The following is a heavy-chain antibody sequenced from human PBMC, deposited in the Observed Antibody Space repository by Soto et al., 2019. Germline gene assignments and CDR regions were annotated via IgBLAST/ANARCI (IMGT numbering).Heavy chain of an antibody. CDR2: VTASGGST. D-gene: IGHD3-10*01. Sequence: PGGSLRLSCAASGFTFSSYAMSWVRQAPGKGLEWVSGVTASGGSTYYADSVKGRFTISRDNSKNTLYLQMNSLRAEDTAVYYCATRASGTYYTPSYYFDYWGQGALVTVSS. J-gene: IGHJ4*02. CDR1: GFTFSSYA. CDR3: ATRASGTYYTPSYYFDY. V-gene: IGHV3-23*01.